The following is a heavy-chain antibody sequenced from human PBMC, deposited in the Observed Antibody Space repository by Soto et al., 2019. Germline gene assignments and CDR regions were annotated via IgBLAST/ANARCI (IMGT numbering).Heavy chain of an antibody. CDR1: GGSFSGYY. Sequence: SETLSLTCAVYGGSFSGYYWSWIRQPPGKGLEWIGEINHSGSTNYNPSLKSRVTISVDTSKNQFSLRLSSVTAADTAVYYCARRYCSGGSCYSRSRYWFDPWGQGTLVTVSS. CDR3: ARRYCSGGSCYSRSRYWFDP. V-gene: IGHV4-34*01. D-gene: IGHD2-15*01. CDR2: INHSGST. J-gene: IGHJ5*02.